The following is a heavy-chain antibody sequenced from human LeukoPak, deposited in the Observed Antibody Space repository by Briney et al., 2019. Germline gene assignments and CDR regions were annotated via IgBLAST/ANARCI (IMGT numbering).Heavy chain of an antibody. D-gene: IGHD4-17*01. CDR3: ATGVSDYGDYGWCFDY. Sequence: PGGSLRLSCAASGFTFSSYSMNWVRQAPGKGLEWVSSISSSSSYIYYADSVKGRFTISRDNAKNSLYLQMNSLRAEDTAVYYCATGVSDYGDYGWCFDYWGQGTLVTVSS. CDR1: GFTFSSYS. V-gene: IGHV3-21*01. CDR2: ISSSSSYI. J-gene: IGHJ4*02.